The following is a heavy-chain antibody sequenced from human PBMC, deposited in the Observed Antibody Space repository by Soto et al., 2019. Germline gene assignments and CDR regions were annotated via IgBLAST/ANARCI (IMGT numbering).Heavy chain of an antibody. CDR2: ISAYNGNT. CDR3: ARVLDDSSGYYYGGGYYYYGMDV. V-gene: IGHV1-18*01. CDR1: GYTFTSYG. D-gene: IGHD3-22*01. J-gene: IGHJ6*02. Sequence: QVQLVQSGAEVKKPGASVKVSCKASGYTFTSYGISWVRQAPGQGLEWMGWISAYNGNTNYAQKLQGRVTMTTDTSTSTAYVELRSLRSDDTAVYYCARVLDDSSGYYYGGGYYYYGMDVWGQGTTVTVSS.